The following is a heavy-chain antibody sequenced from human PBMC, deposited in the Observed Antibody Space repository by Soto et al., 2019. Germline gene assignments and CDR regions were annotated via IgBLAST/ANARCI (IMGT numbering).Heavy chain of an antibody. CDR3: ARVILTTGTWFDP. Sequence: SETLSLTCTVSCGSISSYYWIWIRQPPGKGLEWIGYIYYSGSTNYNPSLKSRVTISVDTSKNQFSLKLSSVTAADTAVYYCARVILTTGTWFDPWGQGTLVTVSS. D-gene: IGHD4-17*01. V-gene: IGHV4-59*01. CDR1: CGSISSYY. J-gene: IGHJ5*02. CDR2: IYYSGST.